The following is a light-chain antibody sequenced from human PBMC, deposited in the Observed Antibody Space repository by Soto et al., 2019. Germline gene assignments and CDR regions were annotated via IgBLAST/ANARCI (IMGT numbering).Light chain of an antibody. CDR1: SSDVGGYNY. CDR3: CSYGGIQTVWV. CDR2: DVS. J-gene: IGLJ3*02. V-gene: IGLV2-11*01. Sequence: QSALTQPRSVSGSPGQSVTISCTGTSSDVGGYNYVSWYQQYPGKAPKLMIYDVSERPSGVPDRFSGSKSGNTASLTISGLQAEDEADYYCCSYGGIQTVWVFGGGTKLTVL.